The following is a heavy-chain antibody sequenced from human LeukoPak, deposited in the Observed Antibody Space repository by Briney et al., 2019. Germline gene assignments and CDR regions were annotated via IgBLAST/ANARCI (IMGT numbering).Heavy chain of an antibody. CDR1: GYTFTSYD. J-gene: IGHJ4*02. CDR3: VTYNWNDAAGNFDY. V-gene: IGHV1-8*01. Sequence: GASVKVSCKASGYTFTSYDINWVRQATGQGLEWMGWMNPNSGNTGYAQKFQGRVTMTRNTSISTAYMELSSLRSEDTAVYYCVTYNWNDAAGNFDYWGQGTLVTVSS. CDR2: MNPNSGNT. D-gene: IGHD1-1*01.